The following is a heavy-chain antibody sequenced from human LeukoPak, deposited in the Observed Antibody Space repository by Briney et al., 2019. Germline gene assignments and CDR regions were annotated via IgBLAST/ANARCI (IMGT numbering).Heavy chain of an antibody. CDR1: GFAFSSYG. CDR2: IWYDGTKQ. CDR3: AKALCASSTCPVDQ. Sequence: GGSLRLSCVTSGFAFSSYGMHWVRQAPGKGLEWVTFIWYDGTKQYTSDSVRGRFSIFRDNSRSTLYLQMSSLRVEDTAIYYCAKALCASSTCPVDQWGQGTLVTVSS. J-gene: IGHJ4*02. V-gene: IGHV3-30*02. D-gene: IGHD1-26*01.